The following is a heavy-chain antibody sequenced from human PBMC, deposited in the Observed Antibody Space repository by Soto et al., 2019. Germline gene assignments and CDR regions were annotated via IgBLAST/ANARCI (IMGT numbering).Heavy chain of an antibody. Sequence: SETQSLTCTVSGGSISSSSYYWGWIRQPPGKGLEWIGSIYYSGSTYYNPSLKSRVTISVDTSKNQFSLKLSSVTAADTAVYYCARQRGWQSGFDYWGQGTLVTVSS. D-gene: IGHD6-19*01. J-gene: IGHJ4*02. CDR1: GGSISSSSYY. CDR2: IYYSGST. CDR3: ARQRGWQSGFDY. V-gene: IGHV4-39*01.